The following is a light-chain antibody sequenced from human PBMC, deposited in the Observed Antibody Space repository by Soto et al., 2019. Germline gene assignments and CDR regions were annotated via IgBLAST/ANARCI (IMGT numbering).Light chain of an antibody. V-gene: IGLV2-11*01. CDR2: DVS. Sequence: QSALTQPGSVSGSPGQSVTISCTGTSSDVGGYNYVSWYQQHPGKAPKLMIYDVSKRPSGVPDRFSGSKSGNTASLTISGLQAEDEADYYCCSYAGSNTYVFGSGTKLTVL. J-gene: IGLJ1*01. CDR3: CSYAGSNTYV. CDR1: SSDVGGYNY.